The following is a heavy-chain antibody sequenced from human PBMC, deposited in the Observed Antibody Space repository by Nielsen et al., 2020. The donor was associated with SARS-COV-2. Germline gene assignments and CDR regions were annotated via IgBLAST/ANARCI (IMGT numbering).Heavy chain of an antibody. J-gene: IGHJ4*02. CDR1: GFTFSSYW. CDR3: ARESHSKNRTYDY. D-gene: IGHD1-14*01. CDR2: ISSDGTST. V-gene: IGHV3-74*01. Sequence: GGSLRLSCAASGFTFSSYWMHWVRQAPGEGLGWVSRISSDGTSTTYADSVKGRFTISRDNAKNTLYLQINSLTAEDTALYYCARESHSKNRTYDYWGQGALVTVSS.